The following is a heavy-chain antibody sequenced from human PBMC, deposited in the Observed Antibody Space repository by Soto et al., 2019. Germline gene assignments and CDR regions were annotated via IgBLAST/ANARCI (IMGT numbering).Heavy chain of an antibody. Sequence: ASVKVSCKVSGYTLTELSMHWVRQAPGKGLEWMGGFDPEDGETIYAQKLQGRVTMTEDTSTDTAYMELSSLRSEDTAVYYCATPTIRFLEWLFFDYWGQGTLVTVSS. CDR2: FDPEDGET. D-gene: IGHD3-3*01. J-gene: IGHJ4*02. CDR1: GYTLTELS. CDR3: ATPTIRFLEWLFFDY. V-gene: IGHV1-24*01.